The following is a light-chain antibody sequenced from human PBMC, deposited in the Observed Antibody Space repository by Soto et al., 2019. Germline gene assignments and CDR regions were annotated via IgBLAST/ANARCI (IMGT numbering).Light chain of an antibody. J-gene: IGKJ1*01. CDR2: GAS. CDR1: QSVGSS. V-gene: IGKV3-15*01. Sequence: EIVLTQSPGTLSLSPGERATLSCRASQSVGSSLAWYQRKPGQAPRLLIYGASTRATGIPATFSGSGSGTEFTLTISSLQPDDFATYYCQQYNSYAWTFGQGTKVDI. CDR3: QQYNSYAWT.